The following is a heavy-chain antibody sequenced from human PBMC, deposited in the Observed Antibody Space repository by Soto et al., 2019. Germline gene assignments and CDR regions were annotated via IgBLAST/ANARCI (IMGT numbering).Heavy chain of an antibody. CDR3: ARAWGNYGDYYNSWFDP. V-gene: IGHV1-18*01. CDR1: GYTFTSYG. D-gene: IGHD4-17*01. Sequence: ASVKVSCKASGYTFTSYGISWVRQAPGQGLEWMGWINAYNGNTNYAQKLQGRVTMTTDTSTSTAYMELRSLRSDDTAVYYCARAWGNYGDYYNSWFDPWGKETRVTVPS. CDR2: INAYNGNT. J-gene: IGHJ5*02.